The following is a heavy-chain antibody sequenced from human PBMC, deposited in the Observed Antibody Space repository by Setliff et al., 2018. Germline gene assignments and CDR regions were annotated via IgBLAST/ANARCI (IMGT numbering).Heavy chain of an antibody. J-gene: IGHJ4*02. CDR2: ISSSSSTI. CDR3: AAGGYYYVWDY. CDR1: GFTFSSYS. Sequence: GGSLRLSCSASGFTFSSYSMNWVRQAPGKGLEWVSYISSSSSTIYYADSVKGRFTISRDNAKNSLYLQMNSLRAEDTAVYYCAAGGYYYVWDYWGQGTLVTVSS. D-gene: IGHD3-22*01. V-gene: IGHV3-48*01.